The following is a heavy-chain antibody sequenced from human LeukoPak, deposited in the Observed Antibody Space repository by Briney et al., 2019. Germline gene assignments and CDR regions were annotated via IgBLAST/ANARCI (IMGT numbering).Heavy chain of an antibody. CDR2: ISYDGSNK. Sequence: GGSLRLSCAASGFTFSSYAMHWVRQAPGEGLEWVAVISYDGSNKYYADSVKGRFTISRDNSKNTLYLQMNSLRAEDTAVYYCARGDDAFDIWGQGATVTVSS. CDR3: ARGDDAFDI. V-gene: IGHV3-30-3*01. CDR1: GFTFSSYA. J-gene: IGHJ3*02.